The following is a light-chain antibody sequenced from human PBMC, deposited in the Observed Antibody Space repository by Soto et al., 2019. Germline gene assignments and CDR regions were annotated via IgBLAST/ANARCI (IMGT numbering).Light chain of an antibody. CDR1: SSDVGGYNF. CDR3: SSYTTTFSGWV. CDR2: DVT. Sequence: QSALTQPRSVSGSPGQSVTISCTGTSSDVGGYNFVSWYQQLPGKAPKLIIYDVTKRPSGVPDRFSGSKSGNTASLTISGLQAEDEAHYYCSSYTTTFSGWVFGGGTKLTVL. J-gene: IGLJ3*02. V-gene: IGLV2-11*01.